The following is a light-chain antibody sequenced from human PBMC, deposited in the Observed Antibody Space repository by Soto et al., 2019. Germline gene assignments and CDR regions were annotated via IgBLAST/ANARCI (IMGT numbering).Light chain of an antibody. V-gene: IGKV3-20*01. CDR1: QSVSSSY. J-gene: IGKJ5*01. CDR2: GAS. CDR3: HQYGISPPVT. Sequence: EIVLTQSPGTLSLSPGERATLSCRASQSVSSSYLAWYQQQPGQAPRLLIYGASSRATGITDRFSGSGSGTDFTLTISRLEPEDFAMYYCHQYGISPPVTFGQGTRLEI.